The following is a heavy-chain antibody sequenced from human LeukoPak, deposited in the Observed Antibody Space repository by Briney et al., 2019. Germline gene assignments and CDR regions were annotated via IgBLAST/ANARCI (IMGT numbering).Heavy chain of an antibody. Sequence: SETLSLTCTVSGGSISGYYWSWIRQPPGKGLEWIGYIYPSGNTNYNPSLKSRVTISVDTSKNQFSLKLSPVTAADTAVYYCAREVPDTAMVPLWGQGTLVTVSS. CDR3: AREVPDTAMVPL. CDR2: IYPSGNT. CDR1: GGSISGYY. V-gene: IGHV4-59*01. J-gene: IGHJ4*02. D-gene: IGHD5-18*01.